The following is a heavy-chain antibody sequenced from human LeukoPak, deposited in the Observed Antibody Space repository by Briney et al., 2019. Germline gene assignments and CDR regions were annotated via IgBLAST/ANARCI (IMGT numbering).Heavy chain of an antibody. CDR1: GGSISSYY. CDR3: ARDEAAAGIDAFDI. Sequence: NPSETLSLTCTVSGGSISSYYWSWIRQPAGKGLEWIGRIYTSGSTNYNPSLKSRVTMSVDTSKNQFSLKLSSVTAADTAVYYCARDEAAAGIDAFDIWGQGTMVTVSS. J-gene: IGHJ3*02. D-gene: IGHD6-13*01. CDR2: IYTSGST. V-gene: IGHV4-4*07.